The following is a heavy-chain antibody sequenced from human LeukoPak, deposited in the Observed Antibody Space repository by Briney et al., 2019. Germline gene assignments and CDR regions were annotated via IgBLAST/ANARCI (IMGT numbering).Heavy chain of an antibody. Sequence: PSEAPSLTCTVSGGSISSYYWSWIRQPPSKGLEWIGNIYCSGNTDYNPSLKRRVTISVDTSKNQFSLKLSSVTAADTAVYYCARHYGSGTYPLDYWGQGTLVTVSS. CDR3: ARHYGSGTYPLDY. V-gene: IGHV4-59*01. J-gene: IGHJ4*02. CDR1: GGSISSYY. CDR2: IYCSGNT. D-gene: IGHD3-10*01.